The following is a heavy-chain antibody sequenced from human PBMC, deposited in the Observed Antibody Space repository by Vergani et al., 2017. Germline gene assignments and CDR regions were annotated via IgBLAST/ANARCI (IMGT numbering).Heavy chain of an antibody. V-gene: IGHV3-33*01. J-gene: IGHJ4*02. D-gene: IGHD3-22*01. CDR2: IWYDGSNK. CDR1: GFTFSSYG. CDR3: ARERDYYDSSGYSPFDY. Sequence: QVQLLESGGGVVQPGRSLRLSCAASGFTFSSYGMHWVRQAPGKGLEWVAVIWYDGSNKYYADSVKGRFTISRDNSKYTLYLQMNSLRAEDTAVYYCARERDYYDSSGYSPFDYWGQGTLVTVSS.